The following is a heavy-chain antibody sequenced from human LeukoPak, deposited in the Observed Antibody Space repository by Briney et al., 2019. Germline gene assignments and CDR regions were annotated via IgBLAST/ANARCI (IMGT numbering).Heavy chain of an antibody. D-gene: IGHD1-14*01. V-gene: IGHV1-46*01. J-gene: IGHJ4*02. Sequence: ASVRVSCKASGYTFTSYYMHWVRQAPGQGLEWMGIINPSGGDTSYAQKFQGRLTMTRDTSTNTVYMELTSLRSEDTAVYYCAREVMDNLRFDYWGQGTLVTVSS. CDR1: GYTFTSYY. CDR2: INPSGGDT. CDR3: AREVMDNLRFDY.